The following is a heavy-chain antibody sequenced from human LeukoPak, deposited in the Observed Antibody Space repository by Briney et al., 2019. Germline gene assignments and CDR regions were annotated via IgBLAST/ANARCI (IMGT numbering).Heavy chain of an antibody. CDR3: ARHKSSSSWYYGFDP. Sequence: SETLSLTCTVSGGSISSYYWSWIRQPPGKGLEWIGYIYYSGSTNYNPSLKSRVTMSVDTSKNQFSLKLSSVTAADTAVHYCARHKSSSSWYYGFDPWGQGTLVTVSS. V-gene: IGHV4-59*08. D-gene: IGHD6-13*01. J-gene: IGHJ5*02. CDR1: GGSISSYY. CDR2: IYYSGST.